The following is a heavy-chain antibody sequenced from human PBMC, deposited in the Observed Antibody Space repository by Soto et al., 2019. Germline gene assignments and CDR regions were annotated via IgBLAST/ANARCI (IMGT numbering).Heavy chain of an antibody. CDR2: IYYSGST. J-gene: IGHJ3*02. CDR3: ARRYGWAFDI. CDR1: GGSISSYY. Sequence: PSETLSLTCTVSGGSISSYYWSWIRQPPGKGLEWIGYIYYSGSTNYNPSLKSRVTISVDTSKNQFSLKLSSVTAADTAVYYCARRYGWAFDIWGQGPMVTVSS. V-gene: IGHV4-59*08. D-gene: IGHD3-16*01.